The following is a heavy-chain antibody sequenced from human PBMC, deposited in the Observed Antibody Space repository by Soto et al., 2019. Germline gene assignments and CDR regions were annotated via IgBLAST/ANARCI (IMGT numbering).Heavy chain of an antibody. CDR1: GGTFSNSP. J-gene: IGHJ6*02. CDR2: VLPVFRTA. D-gene: IGHD2-15*01. Sequence: QVHLVQSGQEVKKPGSSLKFSCKSFGGTFSNSPISWGGQAPEQGLGWVGGVLPVFRTANYAQKFQGRVTITADESTNTAYMELSSLRSGDTAVYYCARSRFVVGVTEDYYGMDVWGQGTTVTVSS. CDR3: ARSRFVVGVTEDYYGMDV. V-gene: IGHV1-69*12.